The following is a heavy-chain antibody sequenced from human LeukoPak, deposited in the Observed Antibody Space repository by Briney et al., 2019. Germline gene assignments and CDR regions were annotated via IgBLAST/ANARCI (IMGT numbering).Heavy chain of an antibody. CDR3: ARDERYCSSTSCYSGVYYYYYYGMDV. CDR2: ISAYNGNT. J-gene: IGHJ6*02. CDR1: GYTFTGYY. D-gene: IGHD2-2*01. Sequence: ASVKVSCKASGYTFTGYYMHWVRQAPGQGLEWMGWISAYNGNTNYAQKLQGRVTMTTDTSTSTAYMELRSLRSDDTAVYYCARDERYCSSTSCYSGVYYYYYYGMDVWGQGTTVTVSS. V-gene: IGHV1-18*04.